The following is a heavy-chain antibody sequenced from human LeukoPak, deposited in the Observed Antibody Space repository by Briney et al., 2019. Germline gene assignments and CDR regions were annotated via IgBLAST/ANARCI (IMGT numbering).Heavy chain of an antibody. CDR2: INHSGST. D-gene: IGHD1-26*01. Sequence: PSQTLSLTCAVYGGSFSGYYWGWIRQPPGEGLEWIGEINHSGSTNYNPSLKSRVTISVDTSKNQFSLKLSSVTAADTAVYYCARGLIVGATEDYWGQGTLVTVPS. V-gene: IGHV4-34*01. CDR3: ARGLIVGATEDY. CDR1: GGSFSGYY. J-gene: IGHJ4*02.